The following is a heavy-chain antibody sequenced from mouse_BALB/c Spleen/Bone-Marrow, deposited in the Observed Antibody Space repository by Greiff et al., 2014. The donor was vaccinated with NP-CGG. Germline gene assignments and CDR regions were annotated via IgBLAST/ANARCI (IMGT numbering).Heavy chain of an antibody. CDR2: IWGDGST. CDR1: GFSLTGYG. Sequence: VHLVESGPGLVAPSQSLSITCTVSGFSLTGYGVNWVRQPPGKGLEWLGMIWGDGSTDYNSALKSRLSISKDNSKSRVFLKMNSLQTDDTARYYCARVPLLRSSYAMDYWGQGTSVTVSS. D-gene: IGHD1-1*01. V-gene: IGHV2-6-7*01. J-gene: IGHJ4*01. CDR3: ARVPLLRSSYAMDY.